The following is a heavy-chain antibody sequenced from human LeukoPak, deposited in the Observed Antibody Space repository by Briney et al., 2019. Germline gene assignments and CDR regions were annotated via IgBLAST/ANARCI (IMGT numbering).Heavy chain of an antibody. CDR2: IYISGSA. Sequence: PSQTLSLTCSVSGGSISNGSYYWSWIRQPAGKGLEWIGRIYISGSASYNPSLKSRVTFSVDTSKNQFSLKLSSVTAADTAVYYCARAHYDYVWGSYQGYNWFDPWGQGTLVTVSS. V-gene: IGHV4-61*02. D-gene: IGHD3-16*02. CDR1: GGSISNGSYY. J-gene: IGHJ5*02. CDR3: ARAHYDYVWGSYQGYNWFDP.